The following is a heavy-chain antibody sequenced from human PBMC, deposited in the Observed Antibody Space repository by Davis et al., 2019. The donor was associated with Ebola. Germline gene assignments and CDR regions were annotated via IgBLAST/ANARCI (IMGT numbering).Heavy chain of an antibody. Sequence: GGSLRLSCAASGFTFSDYSMNWVRQAPGKGLEWVSSISGTSVYIYYADSVKGRFTISRDNAKNSLYLQMNSLRAEDTAVYYCARGLVVPRHHYYYGMDVWGQGTTVTVSS. V-gene: IGHV3-21*01. CDR1: GFTFSDYS. D-gene: IGHD2-2*01. CDR2: ISGTSVYI. J-gene: IGHJ6*02. CDR3: ARGLVVPRHHYYYGMDV.